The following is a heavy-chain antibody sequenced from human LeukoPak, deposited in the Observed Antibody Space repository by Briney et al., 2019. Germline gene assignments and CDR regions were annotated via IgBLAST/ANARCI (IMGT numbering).Heavy chain of an antibody. V-gene: IGHV3-53*01. CDR2: IYSGGST. J-gene: IGHJ4*02. Sequence: GGSLRLSCAASGFTVSSNYMSWVRQAPGKGLEWVSVIYSGGSTYYADSVKGRFTISRDNSKNTLYLQMNSLRAEDTAVYYCAKDGSGYPPDYWGQGTLVTVSS. CDR3: AKDGSGYPPDY. D-gene: IGHD3-22*01. CDR1: GFTVSSNY.